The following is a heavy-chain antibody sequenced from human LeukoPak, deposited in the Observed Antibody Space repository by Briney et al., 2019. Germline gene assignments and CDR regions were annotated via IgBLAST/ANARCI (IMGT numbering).Heavy chain of an antibody. CDR1: GYTLTELS. CDR3: ATVFDSSGYYKHDY. J-gene: IGHJ4*02. CDR2: FDPEDGET. Sequence: SVKVSCKVSGYTLTELSMHWVGQAPGKGVEWRGGFDPEDGETIYAQKFQGRVTMTEDTSTDTAYMELSSLRSEDTAVYYCATVFDSSGYYKHDYWGQGTLVTVSS. V-gene: IGHV1-24*01. D-gene: IGHD3-22*01.